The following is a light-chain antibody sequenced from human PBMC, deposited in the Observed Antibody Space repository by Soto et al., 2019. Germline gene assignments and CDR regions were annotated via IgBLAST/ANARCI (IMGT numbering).Light chain of an antibody. CDR1: SSDVGGSKY. V-gene: IGLV2-14*01. CDR2: EVS. J-gene: IGLJ1*01. CDR3: SSFTSSSTLYV. Sequence: QSVLTQPASVSGSPGQSITISCTGTSSDVGGSKYVSWYQQLPGKAPKLMIYEVSNRPAGVSNRFSGSKSGNTASLTVSGLRAEDEADYYCSSFTSSSTLYVFGTGTKLTVL.